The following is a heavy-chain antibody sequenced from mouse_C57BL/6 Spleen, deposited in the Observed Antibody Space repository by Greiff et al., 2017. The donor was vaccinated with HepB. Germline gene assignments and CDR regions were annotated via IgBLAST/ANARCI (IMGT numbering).Heavy chain of an antibody. CDR3: ARGLCMDY. Sequence: EVMLVESGGGLVKPGGSLKLSCAASGFTFSSYAMSWVRQTPEKRLEWVATISDGGSYTYYPDNVKGRFTISRDNAKNNLYLQMSHLKSEDTAMYYCARGLCMDYWGQGTSVTVSS. CDR2: ISDGGSYT. V-gene: IGHV5-4*03. D-gene: IGHD3-1*01. CDR1: GFTFSSYA. J-gene: IGHJ4*01.